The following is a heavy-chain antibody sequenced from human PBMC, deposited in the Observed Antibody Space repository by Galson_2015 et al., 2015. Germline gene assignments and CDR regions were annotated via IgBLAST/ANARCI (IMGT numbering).Heavy chain of an antibody. D-gene: IGHD2-2*01. CDR3: ARDCSSTSCFTRWYFDL. CDR1: GFTFLSYW. Sequence: SLRLSCAASGFTFLSYWMHWVRHAPGQGLVWVSRINSDGSSTSYADSVKGRFTISRDNAKNTLYLQMNSLRADDTAVYYCARDCSSTSCFTRWYFDLWGRGTLVTVSS. V-gene: IGHV3-74*01. CDR2: INSDGSST. J-gene: IGHJ2*01.